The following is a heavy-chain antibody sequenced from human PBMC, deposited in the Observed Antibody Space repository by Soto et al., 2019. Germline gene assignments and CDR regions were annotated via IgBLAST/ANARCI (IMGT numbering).Heavy chain of an antibody. J-gene: IGHJ4*02. D-gene: IGHD6-13*01. Sequence: HVQLVHSVAEVKKPGALLKVSCKASGYTFTSYGISWVRQAPGQGLEWMGWISAYNGNTNYAQKLQGRVTVTTDTSTSTAYMELRSLRSDDTAVYYCARSIAAAVDFDYWGQGTLVTVSS. CDR3: ARSIAAAVDFDY. CDR1: GYTFTSYG. V-gene: IGHV1-18*01. CDR2: ISAYNGNT.